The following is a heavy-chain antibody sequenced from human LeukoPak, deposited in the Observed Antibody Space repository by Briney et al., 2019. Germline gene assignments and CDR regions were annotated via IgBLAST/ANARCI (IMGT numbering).Heavy chain of an antibody. CDR1: GFTFSSYA. J-gene: IGHJ5*02. D-gene: IGHD2-15*01. Sequence: GGSLRLSCSASGFTFSSYAMHWVRQAPGKGLEYVSAISSNGGSTYYADSVKGRFTISRDNSKNTLYLQMSSLRAEDTAVYHCVKGAPSYCSGGSCYRWFDPWGQGTLVTVSS. V-gene: IGHV3-64D*06. CDR2: ISSNGGST. CDR3: VKGAPSYCSGGSCYRWFDP.